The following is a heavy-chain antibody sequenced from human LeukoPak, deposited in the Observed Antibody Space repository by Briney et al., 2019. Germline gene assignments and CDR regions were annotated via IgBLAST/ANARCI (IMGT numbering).Heavy chain of an antibody. CDR2: IGWNSGSI. V-gene: IGHV3-9*01. D-gene: IGHD3-16*01. CDR3: AKEDRRGRHFDY. J-gene: IGHJ4*02. Sequence: GGSLRLSCAASGFTFDDYAMHWVRQAPGKGLEWVSGIGWNSGSIGYADSVKGRLTISRDNAKNSLYLQMNSLRAEDTALYYCAKEDRRGRHFDYWGQGTLVTVSS. CDR1: GFTFDDYA.